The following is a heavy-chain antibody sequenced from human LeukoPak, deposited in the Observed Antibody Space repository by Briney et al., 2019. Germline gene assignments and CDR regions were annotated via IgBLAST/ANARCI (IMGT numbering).Heavy chain of an antibody. Sequence: PGGSLRLSCVASGFTFSGYWMHWVRQAPGKGLVWVSRIYSDGITTTYADSVKGRFTISRDNAKNTLYLQMNSLRAEDTAVYYCARDFFRSGTHSNDDWGRGTLVTVS. CDR2: IYSDGITT. CDR1: GFTFSGYW. J-gene: IGHJ4*02. CDR3: ARDFFRSGTHSNDD. V-gene: IGHV3-74*01. D-gene: IGHD3-10*01.